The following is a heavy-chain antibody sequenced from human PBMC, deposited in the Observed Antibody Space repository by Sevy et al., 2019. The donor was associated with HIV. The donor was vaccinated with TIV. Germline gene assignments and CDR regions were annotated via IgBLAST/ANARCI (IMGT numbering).Heavy chain of an antibody. CDR3: ATTSHSNYVNWFDP. D-gene: IGHD4-4*01. CDR2: ISGSGGSK. V-gene: IGHV3-23*01. Sequence: GSLRLSCAASGFTFSSYAMSWVRQAPGKGLEWVSAISGSGGSKYYADSVKGRFTISRDNSKNTLYLQMNSLRAEDTALYYCATTSHSNYVNWFDPWGQGTLVTVSS. J-gene: IGHJ5*02. CDR1: GFTFSSYA.